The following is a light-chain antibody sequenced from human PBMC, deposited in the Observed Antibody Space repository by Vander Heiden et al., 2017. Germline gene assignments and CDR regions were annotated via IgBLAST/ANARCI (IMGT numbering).Light chain of an antibody. Sequence: DIVMTQSPLSLAVSLGERATINCKSSQSVLYNSNNKNYLAWYQQKPGQPPKLLIYWASTRESGVPDRFSGSGSGTDFTLTISSLQAEDVAVYYCQQDDSSPLTFGQGTRLXIK. V-gene: IGKV4-1*01. CDR2: WAS. J-gene: IGKJ5*01. CDR1: QSVLYNSNNKNY. CDR3: QQDDSSPLT.